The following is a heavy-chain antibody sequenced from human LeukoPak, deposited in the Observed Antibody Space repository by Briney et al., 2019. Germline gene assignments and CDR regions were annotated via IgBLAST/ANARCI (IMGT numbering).Heavy chain of an antibody. V-gene: IGHV4-4*07. CDR3: ARATGSVDYYYMDV. D-gene: IGHD1-1*01. Sequence: PSETLSLTCTVSGGSISSYYWSWIRQPAGKGLEWIGRLYTSGSTDYNPSLKSRVTISLDKSKNQFSLKLSSVTAADTALYYCARATGSVDYYYMDVWGKGTTVTVSS. J-gene: IGHJ6*03. CDR1: GGSISSYY. CDR2: LYTSGST.